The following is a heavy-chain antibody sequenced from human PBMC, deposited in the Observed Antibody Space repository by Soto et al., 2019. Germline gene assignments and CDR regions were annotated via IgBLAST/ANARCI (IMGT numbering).Heavy chain of an antibody. V-gene: IGHV1-3*01. CDR1: GYTFTSYA. CDR3: ARAQMTTVTTFWYFDL. J-gene: IGHJ2*01. D-gene: IGHD4-17*01. CDR2: INAGNGNT. Sequence: ASVKVSCKASGYTFTSYAMHWVRQAPGQRLEWMGWINAGNGNTKYSQKFQGRVTITRDTSASTAYMELSSLRSEDTAVYYCARAQMTTVTTFWYFDLWGRGTLVTVSS.